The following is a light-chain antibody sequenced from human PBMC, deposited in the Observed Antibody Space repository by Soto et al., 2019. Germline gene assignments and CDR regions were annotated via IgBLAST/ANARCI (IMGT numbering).Light chain of an antibody. CDR2: GAS. J-gene: IGKJ5*01. Sequence: EFVLTHSPGTLSLSPWEIATLSCRASQTVSSNYLAWCQQRPGQAPRLLIYGASTRAAGIPDRFSGSGSGTDFTLTITRLEPEDSAVYFCQQYTGPPTTFGQGTRLEIK. CDR3: QQYTGPPTT. CDR1: QTVSSNY. V-gene: IGKV3-20*01.